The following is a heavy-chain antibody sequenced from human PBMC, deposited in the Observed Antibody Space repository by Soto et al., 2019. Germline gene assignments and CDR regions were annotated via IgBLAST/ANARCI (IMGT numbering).Heavy chain of an antibody. CDR1: GFTVSSNY. Sequence: GGSLRLSCAASGFTVSSNYMSWVRQAPGKGLEWVSVIYSGGSTYYADSVKGRFTISRDNSKNTLYLQMNSLRAEDTAVYYCAREAATYYFDYWGQGTLVTVSS. D-gene: IGHD5-12*01. J-gene: IGHJ4*02. V-gene: IGHV3-66*01. CDR2: IYSGGST. CDR3: AREAATYYFDY.